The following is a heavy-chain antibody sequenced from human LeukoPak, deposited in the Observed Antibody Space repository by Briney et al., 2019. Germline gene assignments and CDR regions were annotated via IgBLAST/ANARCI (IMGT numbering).Heavy chain of an antibody. CDR2: IYASGTT. Sequence: ASETLSLTCTVSGGSTRSSSYYWSWIRQPAGTGLEWIVRIYASGTTNYNPSLKSRVTISVDTSKNQFSLNLSSVSAADTAVYYCAREFALWGQGILVTVSS. CDR3: AREFAL. CDR1: GGSTRSSSYY. J-gene: IGHJ4*02. V-gene: IGHV4-61*02.